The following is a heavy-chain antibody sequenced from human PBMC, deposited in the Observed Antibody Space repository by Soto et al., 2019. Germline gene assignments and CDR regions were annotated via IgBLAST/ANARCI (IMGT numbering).Heavy chain of an antibody. Sequence: GGSLRLSCAASGFTFSSYGMHWVRQAPGKGLEWVAVISYDGSNKYYADSVKGRFTISRDNSKNTLYLQMNSLRAEDTAVYYCAKCRVAVAGSYYYYYGMDVWGQGTTVTVSS. CDR3: AKCRVAVAGSYYYYYGMDV. V-gene: IGHV3-30*18. CDR2: ISYDGSNK. J-gene: IGHJ6*02. CDR1: GFTFSSYG. D-gene: IGHD6-19*01.